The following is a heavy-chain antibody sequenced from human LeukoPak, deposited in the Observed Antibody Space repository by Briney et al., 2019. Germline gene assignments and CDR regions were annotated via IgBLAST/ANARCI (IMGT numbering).Heavy chain of an antibody. CDR2: IGGSGAGT. V-gene: IGHV3-23*01. CDR3: ATTLHSGYYDLY. Sequence: GGSLRLSCTASGFTFGDDGMSWFRQAPGKGLEWVSGIGGSGAGTYYAVSVKGRFTISRDNSKNTLYLQMNSLRAEDTAVYYCATTLHSGYYDLYWGQGTLVTVSS. J-gene: IGHJ4*02. CDR1: GFTFGDDG. D-gene: IGHD3-22*01.